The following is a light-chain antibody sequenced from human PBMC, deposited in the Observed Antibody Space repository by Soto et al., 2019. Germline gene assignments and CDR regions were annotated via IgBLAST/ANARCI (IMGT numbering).Light chain of an antibody. CDR3: GSYAGSNNFV. CDR2: EVT. V-gene: IGLV2-8*01. CDR1: SSDVGGYNY. J-gene: IGLJ1*01. Sequence: QSLLTPPPSASGSPGQSVTISCTGTSSDVGGYNYVSWYQQHPGKAPKLMIYEVTKRPSGVPDRFSGSKSGNTASLTVSGLQAEDEADYYRGSYAGSNNFVSGTGTKGTVL.